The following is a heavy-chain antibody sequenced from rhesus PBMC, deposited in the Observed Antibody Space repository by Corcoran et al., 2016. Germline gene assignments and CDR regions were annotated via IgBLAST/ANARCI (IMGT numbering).Heavy chain of an antibody. CDR3: ARRYSYTVRSFDY. CDR1: GGSFSSSC. J-gene: IGHJ4*01. D-gene: IGHD5-12*01. CDR2: INGNSGST. V-gene: IGHV4-80*01. Sequence: QVQLQESGPGLVKPSETLSLTCAVSGGSFSSSCGRWIRPPPGKGLEWLGGINGNSGSTNYNPSLKSRVTISKDASKNQFSLKLSSVTAADTAVYYCARRYSYTVRSFDYWGQGVLVTVSS.